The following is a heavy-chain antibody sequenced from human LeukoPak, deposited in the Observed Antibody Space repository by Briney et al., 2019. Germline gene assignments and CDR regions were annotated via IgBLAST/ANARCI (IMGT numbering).Heavy chain of an antibody. CDR3: AREPQLGPYYFDY. V-gene: IGHV1-69*13. CDR2: IIPIFGTA. CDR1: GGTFSSYA. Sequence: ASVKVSCKASGGTFSSYAISWVRQAPGQGLERMGGIIPIFGTANYAQKFQGRVTVTADESTSTAYMELSSLRSEDTAVYYCAREPQLGPYYFDYWGQGTLVTVSS. J-gene: IGHJ4*02. D-gene: IGHD7-27*01.